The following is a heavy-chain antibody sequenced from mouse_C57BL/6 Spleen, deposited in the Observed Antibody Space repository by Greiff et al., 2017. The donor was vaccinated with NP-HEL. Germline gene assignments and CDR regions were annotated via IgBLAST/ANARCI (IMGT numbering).Heavy chain of an antibody. D-gene: IGHD2-5*01. CDR2: IDPETGGT. CDR3: TKYSNYDAMDY. V-gene: IGHV1-15*01. Sequence: VQLQQSGAERLRPGASLPWSCRASASHLPAYEMHWLRQKPFLGLEWIGAIDPETGGTAYNQKFKGKAILTADKSSSTAYMELRSLTSEDSAVYYCTKYSNYDAMDYWGQGTSVTVSS. J-gene: IGHJ4*01. CDR1: ASHLPAYE.